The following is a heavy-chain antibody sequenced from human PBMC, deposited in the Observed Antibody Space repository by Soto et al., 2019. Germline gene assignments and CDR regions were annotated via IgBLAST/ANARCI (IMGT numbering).Heavy chain of an antibody. CDR2: ISAYNGNT. D-gene: IGHD2-21*02. CDR3: ARWWGVVTVDPDYYYGMDV. Sequence: QVQLVQSGAEVKKPGASVKVSCKASGYTFTSYGISWVRQAPGQGLEWMGWISAYNGNTNYAQKLQGRVTMTTDTSTSTAYMELRSLRSDDTAVHYCARWWGVVTVDPDYYYGMDVWGQGTTVTVSS. V-gene: IGHV1-18*01. CDR1: GYTFTSYG. J-gene: IGHJ6*02.